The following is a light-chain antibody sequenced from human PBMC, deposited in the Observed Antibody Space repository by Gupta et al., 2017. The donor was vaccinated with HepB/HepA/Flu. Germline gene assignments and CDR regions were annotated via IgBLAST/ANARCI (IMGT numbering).Light chain of an antibody. CDR2: GAS. J-gene: IGKJ1*01. Sequence: EIVMTQSPVTLSVSPGERATLSCRASQTISINLAWYQQKPGQSPRLLIYGASTRATGIPARFSDSGSGTELTLTISSLQSEDFAVYFCQQYADRPPWTFGQGTKVEIK. V-gene: IGKV3-15*01. CDR3: QQYADRPPWT. CDR1: QTISIN.